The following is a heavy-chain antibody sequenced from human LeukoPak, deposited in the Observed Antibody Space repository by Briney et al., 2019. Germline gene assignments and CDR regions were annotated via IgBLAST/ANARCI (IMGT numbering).Heavy chain of an antibody. V-gene: IGHV4-34*01. CDR2: INHSGST. CDR1: GGSFSGYY. Sequence: PSETLSLTCAVYGGSFSGYYWSWIRQPPGKGLEWIGEINHSGSTNYNPSLKSRVTISVDTSKNQFSLKLSSVTAADTAVYYCARGTPGRYCSSTSCYTGKSRHYYYMDVWGKGTTVTVSS. D-gene: IGHD2-2*02. J-gene: IGHJ6*03. CDR3: ARGTPGRYCSSTSCYTGKSRHYYYMDV.